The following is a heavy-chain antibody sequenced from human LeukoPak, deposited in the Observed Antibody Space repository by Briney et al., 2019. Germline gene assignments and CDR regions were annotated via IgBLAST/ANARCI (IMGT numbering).Heavy chain of an antibody. CDR3: AREPYYYDSSGYLGGYYFDY. CDR2: ISSSSSYI. V-gene: IGHV3-21*01. Sequence: GGSLRLSCAASGFTFSSYSMNWVRQAPGKGLEWVSSISSSSSYIYYADSVKGRFTISRDNAKNSLCLQMNSLRAEDTAVYYCAREPYYYDSSGYLGGYYFDYRGQGTLVTVSS. D-gene: IGHD3-22*01. J-gene: IGHJ4*02. CDR1: GFTFSSYS.